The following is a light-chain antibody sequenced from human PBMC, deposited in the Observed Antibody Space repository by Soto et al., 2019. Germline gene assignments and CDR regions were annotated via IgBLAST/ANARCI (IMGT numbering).Light chain of an antibody. CDR1: SSNIGAGYD. Sequence: QSVLTQPPSVSGAPGQRVTISCTGSSSNIGAGYDVHWYQQLPGTAPKLLIYGNINRPSGIPDRFSGSKSGTSASLAITGVQPEDEADYYCQSYDISLSGVFRTGTKLTV. J-gene: IGLJ1*01. CDR3: QSYDISLSGV. V-gene: IGLV1-40*01. CDR2: GNI.